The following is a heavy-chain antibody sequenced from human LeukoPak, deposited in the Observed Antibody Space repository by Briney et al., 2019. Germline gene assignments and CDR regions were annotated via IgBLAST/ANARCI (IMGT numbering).Heavy chain of an antibody. CDR2: ISGGGGST. CDR1: GFTFNNYA. V-gene: IGHV3-23*01. CDR3: SKQLYSSGWEPFDY. D-gene: IGHD6-19*01. Sequence: PGGSLRLSCAASGFTFNNYAMNWVRQAPGKGLEWVSAISGGGGSTYYADSVKGRFTISRDNSKNTLYLQMNSLRAEDTAVYYCSKQLYSSGWEPFDYWGQGTLVTVSS. J-gene: IGHJ4*02.